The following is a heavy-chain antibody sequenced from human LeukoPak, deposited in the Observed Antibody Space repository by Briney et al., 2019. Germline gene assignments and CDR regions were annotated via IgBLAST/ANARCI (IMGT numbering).Heavy chain of an antibody. Sequence: GGSLRLSCAASGFTFSHYDMHWVRQAPGKGLEWVVVITYDGTTKYYADSVKGRFTISRDNSKNSLYLQMNSLRTEDTALYYCAKDRAFSGWYYFDYWGQGTPVTVSS. V-gene: IGHV3-30*18. CDR2: ITYDGTTK. D-gene: IGHD6-19*01. J-gene: IGHJ4*02. CDR3: AKDRAFSGWYYFDY. CDR1: GFTFSHYD.